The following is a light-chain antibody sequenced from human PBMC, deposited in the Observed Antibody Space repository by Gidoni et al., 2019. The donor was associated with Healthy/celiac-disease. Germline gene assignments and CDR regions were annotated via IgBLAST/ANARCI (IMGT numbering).Light chain of an antibody. CDR3: QQYNSYGT. Sequence: DIQMTQSPSTLSASVGDRVTITCRASQSISSWLAWYQQKQGKAPKLLIYKASSLESGVPSRFNGSGSGTEFTLTISSLQPDDFATYYCQQYNSYGTFGQGTKVEIK. J-gene: IGKJ1*01. CDR2: KAS. CDR1: QSISSW. V-gene: IGKV1-5*03.